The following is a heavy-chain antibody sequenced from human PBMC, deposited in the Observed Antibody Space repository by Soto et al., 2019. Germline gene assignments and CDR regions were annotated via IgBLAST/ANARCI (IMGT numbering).Heavy chain of an antibody. V-gene: IGHV4-30-4*01. Sequence: SETLSLTCTVSGGSISSADYYWSWVRQPPGKGLEWIGYIYYSGSTFFNPSLKSRVTISKDTSRNQFSLRLNSVTAADTAVYYCARAIVVTIGGMDVWGQGTTVTAP. J-gene: IGHJ6*02. D-gene: IGHD5-12*01. CDR2: IYYSGST. CDR1: GGSISSADYY. CDR3: ARAIVVTIGGMDV.